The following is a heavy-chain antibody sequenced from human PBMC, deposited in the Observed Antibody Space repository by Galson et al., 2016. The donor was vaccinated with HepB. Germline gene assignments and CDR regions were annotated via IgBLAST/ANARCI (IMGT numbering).Heavy chain of an antibody. CDR3: AKGGPSSSREGWE. D-gene: IGHD6-13*01. CDR1: GFTFSGYA. V-gene: IGHV3-23*01. Sequence: SLRLSCATSGFTFSGYAMNWVRQAPGKGLEWVSAITGTGGGTYYPDFVRGRFTISRDNSKNTLYLQMDSLRADDTAIYYCAKGGPSSSREGWEGGQGTLVIVSP. CDR2: ITGTGGGT. J-gene: IGHJ4*02.